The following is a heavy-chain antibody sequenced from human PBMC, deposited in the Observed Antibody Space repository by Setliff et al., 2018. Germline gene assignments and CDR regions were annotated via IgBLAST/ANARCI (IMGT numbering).Heavy chain of an antibody. Sequence: SVKVSCKASGYSFSSYYMHWVRQAPGQGLEWMGGTIPLFGTTDYAQKFHGRVTIITDESTSTAYMELSSLRTEDSAVYYCAREGVDTRSSTDYRYYMDVWGKGTTVTVSS. V-gene: IGHV1-69*05. J-gene: IGHJ6*03. D-gene: IGHD5-18*01. CDR1: GYSFSSYY. CDR3: AREGVDTRSSTDYRYYMDV. CDR2: TIPLFGTT.